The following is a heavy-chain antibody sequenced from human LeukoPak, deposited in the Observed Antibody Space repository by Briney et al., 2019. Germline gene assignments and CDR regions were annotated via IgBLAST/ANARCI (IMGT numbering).Heavy chain of an antibody. CDR3: ARVGSRDGYNYFYYYYYMGV. CDR2: IYYSGST. J-gene: IGHJ6*03. V-gene: IGHV4-39*07. D-gene: IGHD5-24*01. Sequence: SETLSLTCTVSGGSISSSSYYWGWIRQPPGKGLEWIGSIYYSGSTYYNPSLKSRVTISVDTSKNQFSLKLSSVTAADTAVYYCARVGSRDGYNYFYYYYYMGVWGKGTTVTVSS. CDR1: GGSISSSSYY.